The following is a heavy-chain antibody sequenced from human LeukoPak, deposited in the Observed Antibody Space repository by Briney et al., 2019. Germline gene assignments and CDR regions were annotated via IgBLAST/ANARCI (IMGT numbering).Heavy chain of an antibody. D-gene: IGHD2-21*02. Sequence: GGSLRLSCAACGFNFRSFAMTWVRQAPGEGLEWVSVIYSGGSTYYADSVKGRFTISRHNSKNTLYLQMNSLRAEDTAGYYCARGVVTAAVGYWGQGTLVTVSS. CDR2: IYSGGST. CDR3: ARGVVTAAVGY. CDR1: GFNFRSFA. J-gene: IGHJ4*02. V-gene: IGHV3-66*02.